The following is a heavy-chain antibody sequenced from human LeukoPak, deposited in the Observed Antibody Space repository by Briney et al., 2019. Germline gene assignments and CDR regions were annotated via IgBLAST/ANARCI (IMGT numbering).Heavy chain of an antibody. Sequence: GGSLRLSCAASGFTFSSYSMNWVRQAPGKGLEWVSAISGSGGSTYYADSVKGRFTISRDNSKNTLYLQMNSLRAEDTAVYYCAKSPTIVGATTAVDYWGQGTLVTVSS. J-gene: IGHJ4*02. CDR1: GFTFSSYS. CDR3: AKSPTIVGATTAVDY. V-gene: IGHV3-23*01. CDR2: ISGSGGST. D-gene: IGHD1-26*01.